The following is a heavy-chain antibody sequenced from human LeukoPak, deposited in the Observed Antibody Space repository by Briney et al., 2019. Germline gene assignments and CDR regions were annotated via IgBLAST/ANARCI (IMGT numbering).Heavy chain of an antibody. CDR1: GFPFSIYA. D-gene: IGHD2-15*01. J-gene: IGHJ5*02. V-gene: IGHV3-23*01. Sequence: GRSLRLFCAASGFPFSIYAMRGARQARGRGLEGVTALRDRGGSTYYTDSLRDRFTISRENSKNTLYLQMNSLRDEATAVYYCAKVNLPFVVVVAATFVSWGPGTLVTVSS. CDR3: AKVNLPFVVVVAATFVS. CDR2: LRDRGGST.